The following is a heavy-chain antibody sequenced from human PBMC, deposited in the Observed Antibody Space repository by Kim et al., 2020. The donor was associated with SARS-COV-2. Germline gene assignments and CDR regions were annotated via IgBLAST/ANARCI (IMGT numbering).Heavy chain of an antibody. CDR1: GYTFTSYA. CDR2: INAGNGNT. V-gene: IGHV1-3*01. Sequence: ASVKVSCKASGYTFTSYAMHWVRQAPGQRLEWMGWINAGNGNTKYSQKFQGRVTITRDTSASTAYMELSNLRSEDTAVYYCARGGYDILTGYSYYYYYGMDVWGQGTTVTVSS. J-gene: IGHJ6*02. CDR3: ARGGYDILTGYSYYYYYGMDV. D-gene: IGHD3-9*01.